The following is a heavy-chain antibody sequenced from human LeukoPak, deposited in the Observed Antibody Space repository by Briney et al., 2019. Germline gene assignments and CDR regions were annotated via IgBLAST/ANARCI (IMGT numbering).Heavy chain of an antibody. CDR2: INHSGST. D-gene: IGHD6-19*01. V-gene: IGHV4-34*01. Sequence: SETLSLTCAVYGGSFSGYYWSWIRQPPGKGLEWIGEINHSGSTNYNPSLKSRVTISVDTSKNRFSLKLTSVTAADTAVYYCARGPIVVAGGGIDYWGQGSLVTVSS. J-gene: IGHJ4*02. CDR3: ARGPIVVAGGGIDY. CDR1: GGSFSGYY.